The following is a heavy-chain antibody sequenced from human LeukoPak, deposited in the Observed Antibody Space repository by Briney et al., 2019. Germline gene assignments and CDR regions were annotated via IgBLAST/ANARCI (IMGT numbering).Heavy chain of an antibody. CDR1: GGSISSHY. V-gene: IGHV4-4*07. CDR3: ARVRGYDSSGYGAFDI. J-gene: IGHJ3*02. Sequence: SETLSLTCTVSGGSISSHYWSWIRQPAGKGLEWIGRIYASGSTNYNPSLKSRVTISVDTSKNQFSLKLSSVTAADTAVYYCARVRGYDSSGYGAFDIWGQGTMVTVSS. CDR2: IYASGST. D-gene: IGHD3-22*01.